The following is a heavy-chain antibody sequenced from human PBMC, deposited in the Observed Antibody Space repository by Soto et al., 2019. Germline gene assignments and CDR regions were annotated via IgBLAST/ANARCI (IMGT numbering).Heavy chain of an antibody. J-gene: IGHJ4*02. V-gene: IGHV1-45*02. CDR2: ITPFNGNT. CDR1: GNTFTYVY. D-gene: IGHD3-10*02. Sequence: SVKVSCKGSGNTFTYVYLHWVRQAPGQALEWMGWITPFNGNTKYAQKFQGRVAMTSDTSTSTVYLELGSLRSEDTALYYCARSYVQSRPIDYWGQGTLVTVSS. CDR3: ARSYVQSRPIDY.